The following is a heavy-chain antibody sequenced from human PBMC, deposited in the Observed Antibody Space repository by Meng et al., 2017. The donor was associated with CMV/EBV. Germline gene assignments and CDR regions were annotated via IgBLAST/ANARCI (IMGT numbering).Heavy chain of an antibody. V-gene: IGHV3-30*02. CDR3: AKDTIFGGDLNYYGMDV. Sequence: GGSLRLSCAASGFTFSSYGMHWVRQAPGKGLEWVAFIRYDGSNKYYADSVKGGFTISRDNSKNTLYLQMNSLRAEDTAVYYCAKDTIFGGDLNYYGMDVWGQGTTVTVSS. CDR2: IRYDGSNK. J-gene: IGHJ6*02. D-gene: IGHD3-3*01. CDR1: GFTFSSYG.